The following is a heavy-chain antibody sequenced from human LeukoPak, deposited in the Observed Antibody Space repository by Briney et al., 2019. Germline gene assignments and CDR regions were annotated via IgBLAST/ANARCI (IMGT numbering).Heavy chain of an antibody. D-gene: IGHD5-24*01. CDR2: ISSGGSYI. J-gene: IGHJ5*02. V-gene: IGHV3-21*01. Sequence: GGSLRLSCAASGFTFSSYSMNWVRQAPGKGLEWVSSISSGGSYIYYADSVKGRFTISRDNAKNSLYLQMNSLRAEDTAVYYCARDGSVQEMATIPYETWGQGTLVTVSS. CDR1: GFTFSSYS. CDR3: ARDGSVQEMATIPYET.